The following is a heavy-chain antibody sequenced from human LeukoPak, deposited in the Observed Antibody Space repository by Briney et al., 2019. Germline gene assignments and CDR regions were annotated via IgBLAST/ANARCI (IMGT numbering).Heavy chain of an antibody. D-gene: IGHD1-7*01. CDR2: ISASNGNT. V-gene: IGHV1-18*01. CDR1: GYTFTRYG. J-gene: IGHJ4*02. Sequence: ASVKVSCTASGYTFTRYGISWVRQAPGQGLQWLGWISASNGNTNYAQKFRDRVTMSTDTSTGTAYLAVRSLTSDDTAVYYCARDHSNWNYAPDFWGQGTLVIVSS. CDR3: ARDHSNWNYAPDF.